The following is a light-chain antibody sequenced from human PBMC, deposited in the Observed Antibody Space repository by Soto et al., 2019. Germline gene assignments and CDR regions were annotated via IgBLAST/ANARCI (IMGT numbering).Light chain of an antibody. CDR3: CSYAGSPRYV. V-gene: IGLV2-11*01. CDR2: DVS. CDR1: SSDVGGYNY. J-gene: IGLJ1*01. Sequence: QSALTQPRSVSGSPGKSVTISCTGTSSDVGGYNYVPWYQQHPGKAPKVMIYDVSERPSGVPDRFSGSKSGNTASLTISGLQAEDEADYYCCSYAGSPRYVLGTGTKVTVL.